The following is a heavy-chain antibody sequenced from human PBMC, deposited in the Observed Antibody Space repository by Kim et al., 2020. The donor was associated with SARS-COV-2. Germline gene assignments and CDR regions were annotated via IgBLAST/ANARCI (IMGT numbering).Heavy chain of an antibody. Sequence: SETLSLTCSVSGGSFSSSTYYWVWVRQPPGKGLEWIGTIHNDESTYYNAPLKSRLTLSVDTSRSQLSLRLNSVTAADTAVDYCASRETDTTGDHWGQGTL. CDR2: IHNDEST. D-gene: IGHD1-1*01. CDR3: ASRETDTTGDH. CDR1: GGSFSSSTYY. V-gene: IGHV4-39*01. J-gene: IGHJ4*02.